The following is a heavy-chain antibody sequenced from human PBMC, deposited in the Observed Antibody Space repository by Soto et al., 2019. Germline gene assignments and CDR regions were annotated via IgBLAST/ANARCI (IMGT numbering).Heavy chain of an antibody. D-gene: IGHD3-9*01. Sequence: GESLKLSCKGSGYSFSTYRIGWVRQVPGKGLEWMWIISPGDSDTKYSQSFQGQVTISADKSISTAFLQWNSLKASDTAMYYCAKHATYYDILSGYYFDYWGQGTLVTVSS. CDR1: GYSFSTYR. V-gene: IGHV5-51*01. CDR2: ISPGDSDT. J-gene: IGHJ4*02. CDR3: AKHATYYDILSGYYFDY.